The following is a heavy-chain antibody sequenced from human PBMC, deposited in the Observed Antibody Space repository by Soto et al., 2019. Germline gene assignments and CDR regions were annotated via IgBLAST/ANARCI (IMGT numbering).Heavy chain of an antibody. J-gene: IGHJ2*01. CDR1: GGTFSSYA. CDR3: ASSPGYYYDSSGYRSWYFDL. CDR2: IIPIFGTA. Sequence: QVQLVQSGAEVKKPGSSVKVSYKASGGTFSSYAISWVRQAPGQGLEWMGGIIPIFGTANYAQKFQGRVTITADKSTSTAYMELSSLRSEDTAVYYCASSPGYYYDSSGYRSWYFDLWGRGTLVTVSS. V-gene: IGHV1-69*06. D-gene: IGHD3-22*01.